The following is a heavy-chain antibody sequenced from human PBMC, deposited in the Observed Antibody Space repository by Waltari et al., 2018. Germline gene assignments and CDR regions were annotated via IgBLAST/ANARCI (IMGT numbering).Heavy chain of an antibody. CDR1: GFTFSRYN. D-gene: IGHD3-10*01. J-gene: IGHJ6*03. CDR3: ARAKTGDYYYYYMDV. CDR2: ISSFGTT. Sequence: EVQLVESGGGLVQPGGSLRLSCAASGFTFSRYNMYWVRQAPGKGLEWLSYISSFGTTDYADSVKGRFTISRDNADNSLSLQMNSLRAEDTAVYYCARAKTGDYYYYYMDVWGKGTTVTISS. V-gene: IGHV3-48*04.